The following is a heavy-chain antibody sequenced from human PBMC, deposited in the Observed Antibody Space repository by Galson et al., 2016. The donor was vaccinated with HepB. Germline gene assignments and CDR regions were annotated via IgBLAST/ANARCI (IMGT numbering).Heavy chain of an antibody. CDR2: INTNTGNP. D-gene: IGHD6-19*01. J-gene: IGHJ4*02. CDR1: GYTFTTYA. CDR3: ARGGSGWYGN. Sequence: SVKVSCKASGYTFTTYAMNWVRQAPGQGLGWMGWINTNTGNPSYAQGFTGRFVFSLDTSVSTAYLQISSLKTEDTAVYYCARGGSGWYGNWGQGTLVTVSS. V-gene: IGHV7-4-1*01.